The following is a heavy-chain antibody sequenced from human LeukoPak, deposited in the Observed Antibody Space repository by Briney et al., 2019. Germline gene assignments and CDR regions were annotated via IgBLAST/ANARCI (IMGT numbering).Heavy chain of an antibody. Sequence: PSETLSLTSTVSGGSISSSGFYWGWIRQPPGRGLEWIGSIYYSGSTYHNPSLKSRVTISVDTSKNQFSLRLSSVSAADTAAYYCARQSGDYTYYSDYWGQGTLVTVSS. CDR1: GGSISSSGFY. CDR2: IYYSGST. D-gene: IGHD4-17*01. J-gene: IGHJ4*02. V-gene: IGHV4-39*01. CDR3: ARQSGDYTYYSDY.